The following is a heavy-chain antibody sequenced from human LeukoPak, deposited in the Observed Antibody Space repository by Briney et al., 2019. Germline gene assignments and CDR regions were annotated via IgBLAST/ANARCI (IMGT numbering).Heavy chain of an antibody. Sequence: GASVKVSCKASGYTFTSYGISWVRQAPGQGLEWMGWISAYNGNTNYAQKFQGRVTITADKSTSTAYMELSSLRSEDTAVYYCARGLSSSGYYSPFDYWGQGTLVTVSS. J-gene: IGHJ4*02. CDR2: ISAYNGNT. CDR3: ARGLSSSGYYSPFDY. D-gene: IGHD3-22*01. CDR1: GYTFTSYG. V-gene: IGHV1-18*01.